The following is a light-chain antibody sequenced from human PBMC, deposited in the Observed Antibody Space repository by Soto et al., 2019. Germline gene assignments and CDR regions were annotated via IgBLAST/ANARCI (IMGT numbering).Light chain of an antibody. Sequence: QSVLTQPPSASGSPGQSVTISCTGTSSDVGGYTYVSWYQQHPGKAPKLMIYEVSKRPSGVPDRFSGSKSGNTASLTVSGLQAEDEADYYCNSYVGSNNPYVFGTGTKLTVL. CDR1: SSDVGGYTY. CDR2: EVS. V-gene: IGLV2-8*01. J-gene: IGLJ1*01. CDR3: NSYVGSNNPYV.